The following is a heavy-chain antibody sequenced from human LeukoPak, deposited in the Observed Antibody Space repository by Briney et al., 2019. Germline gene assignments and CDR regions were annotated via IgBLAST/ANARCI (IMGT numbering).Heavy chain of an antibody. J-gene: IGHJ5*02. CDR3: AKDARKNYYDSSGYVNWFDP. CDR1: GFTVSSNY. V-gene: IGHV3-23*01. CDR2: ISGSGGST. D-gene: IGHD3-22*01. Sequence: PGGSLRLSCAASGFTVSSNYMSWVRQAPGKGLEWVSAISGSGGSTYYADSVKGRFTISRDNSKNTLYLQMNSLRAEDTAVYYCAKDARKNYYDSSGYVNWFDPWGQGTLVTVSS.